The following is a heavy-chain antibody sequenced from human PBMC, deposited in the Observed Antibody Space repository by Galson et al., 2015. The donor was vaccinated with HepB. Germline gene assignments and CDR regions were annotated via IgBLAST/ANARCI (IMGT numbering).Heavy chain of an antibody. CDR2: INHSGST. J-gene: IGHJ6*02. CDR3: TNEYSSSSVGRGVYYGMDV. CDR1: GGSFSGYY. D-gene: IGHD6-6*01. V-gene: IGHV4-34*01. Sequence: TLSLTCAIYGGSFSGYYWSWIRQPPGKGLEWIGEINHSGSTNYNPSLKSRVTISVDTSKNQFSLKLSSVTAADTAVYYCTNEYSSSSVGRGVYYGMDVWGQGTTVTVSS.